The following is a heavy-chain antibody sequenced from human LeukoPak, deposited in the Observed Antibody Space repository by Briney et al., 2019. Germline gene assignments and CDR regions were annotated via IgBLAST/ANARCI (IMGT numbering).Heavy chain of an antibody. D-gene: IGHD1-26*01. V-gene: IGHV6-1*01. CDR2: TYFRSKRYY. CDR1: GDSVSSDSAA. J-gene: IGHJ4*02. Sequence: SQTLSLTCAISGDSVSSDSAAWNWIRQSPSRGLEWLARTYFRSKRYYDYALAVKGRITINPDTSKNQFSLQLNSVTPEDTAVYFCARDPVGGSTIFDSWGQGTLVTVSS. CDR3: ARDPVGGSTIFDS.